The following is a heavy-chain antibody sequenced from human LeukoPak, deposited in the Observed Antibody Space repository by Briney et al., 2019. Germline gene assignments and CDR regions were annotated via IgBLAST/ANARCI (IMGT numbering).Heavy chain of an antibody. V-gene: IGHV1-18*01. J-gene: IGHJ6*03. CDR2: ISAYNGNT. Sequence: ASVKVSCKASGYSFSSYGISWVRQAPGQGLEWMGWISAYNGNTNYAQKLQGRVTMTTDTSTNTAYMELRSLRSDDTAVYYCARADTLEWGPYYYYYMDVWGKGTKVTVSS. CDR3: ARADTLEWGPYYYYYMDV. D-gene: IGHD1-26*01. CDR1: GYSFSSYG.